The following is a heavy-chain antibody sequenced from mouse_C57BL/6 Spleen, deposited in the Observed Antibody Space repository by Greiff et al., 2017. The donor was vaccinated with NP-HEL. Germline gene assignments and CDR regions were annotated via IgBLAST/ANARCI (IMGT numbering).Heavy chain of an antibody. Sequence: QVQLQQSGAELVRPGTSVKLSCKASGYTFTSYWMHWVKQRPGQGLEWIGVIDPSDSYTNYNQKFKGKATLTVDTSSSTAYMQLSSLTSEDSAVYYCAKRHYYGNYEWFAYWGQGTLVTVSA. D-gene: IGHD2-1*01. V-gene: IGHV1-59*01. CDR2: IDPSDSYT. J-gene: IGHJ3*01. CDR1: GYTFTSYW. CDR3: AKRHYYGNYEWFAY.